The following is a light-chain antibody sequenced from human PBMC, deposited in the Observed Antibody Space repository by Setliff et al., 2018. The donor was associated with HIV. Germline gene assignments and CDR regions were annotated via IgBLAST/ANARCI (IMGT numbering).Light chain of an antibody. CDR3: QTWDSGVV. CDR1: SGHSSYT. J-gene: IGLJ3*02. CDR2: VNSEGSH. V-gene: IGLV4-69*01. Sequence: QLVLTQSPSASASPGASVKLTCTLSSGHSSYTIAWHQQQPEKGPRYLMKVNSEGSHIRGDGIPDRFSGSSSGAERYLTISNLQSEDEADYYCQTWDSGVVFGGGTKGTVL.